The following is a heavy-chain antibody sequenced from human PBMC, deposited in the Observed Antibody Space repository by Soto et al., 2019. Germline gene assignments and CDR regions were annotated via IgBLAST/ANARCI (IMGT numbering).Heavy chain of an antibody. CDR2: ISSSGYI. Sequence: GGSLRLSCAASGFTFSSYEMNWVRQAPGKRLEWLSSISSSGYIFSTDSVRGRFTTSRDNAKNSVYLQINSLRAEDTAVYFCARDCSGGSCYPGMDVWGQGTTVTVS. V-gene: IGHV3-48*03. CDR1: GFTFSSYE. J-gene: IGHJ6*02. D-gene: IGHD2-15*01. CDR3: ARDCSGGSCYPGMDV.